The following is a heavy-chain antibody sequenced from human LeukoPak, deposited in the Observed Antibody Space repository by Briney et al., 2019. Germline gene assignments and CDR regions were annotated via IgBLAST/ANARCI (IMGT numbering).Heavy chain of an antibody. D-gene: IGHD4-17*01. J-gene: IGHJ3*01. V-gene: IGHV4-59*08. Sequence: SETLSLTCTVSGGSISSYYWSWIRQPPGKGLEWIGYIYYSGSTNYNPSLKSRVTISVDTSKNQFSLKLSSVTAADTAVYYCARQDDYGDYVGDWGQGTMVTVSS. CDR1: GGSISSYY. CDR2: IYYSGST. CDR3: ARQDDYGDYVGD.